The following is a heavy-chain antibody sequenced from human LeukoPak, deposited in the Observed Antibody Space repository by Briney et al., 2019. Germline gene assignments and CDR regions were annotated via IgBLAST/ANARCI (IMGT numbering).Heavy chain of an antibody. CDR1: GGSISSGGYY. V-gene: IGHV4-31*03. Sequence: SETLSLTCTVSGGSISSGGYYWSWIRQHPGKGLEWIGYIYYSGSTYYNPSLKSRVTISVYTSKNQFSLKLSSVTAADTAVYYCARARAYDSSGYYAIGGYYFDYWGQGTLVTVSS. J-gene: IGHJ4*02. D-gene: IGHD3-22*01. CDR2: IYYSGST. CDR3: ARARAYDSSGYYAIGGYYFDY.